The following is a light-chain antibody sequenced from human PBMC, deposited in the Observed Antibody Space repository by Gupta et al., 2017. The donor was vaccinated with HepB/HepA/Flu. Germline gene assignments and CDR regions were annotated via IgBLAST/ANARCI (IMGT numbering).Light chain of an antibody. J-gene: IGLJ2*01. CDR3: CSDAGSYTDVV. Sequence: SALTQPRSVSGSPGQSVTISCTGTSSDVGGYNYVSWYQQHPGKAPKLMIYDVSKRPSGVPDRFSGSKSGNTASLTISGLQAEDEADFYCCSDAGSYTDVVFGGGTKLTVL. CDR2: DVS. CDR1: SSDVGGYNY. V-gene: IGLV2-11*01.